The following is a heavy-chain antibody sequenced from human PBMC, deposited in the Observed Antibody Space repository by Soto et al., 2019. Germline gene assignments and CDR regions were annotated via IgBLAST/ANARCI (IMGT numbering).Heavy chain of an antibody. V-gene: IGHV5-51*01. Sequence: PGESLKISCKGSGYSFTSYWIGWVRQMPGKGLEWMGIIYPGDSDTRYSSSFQGQVTISADKSISTAYLQWSSLKASDTAMYYCSSQGAYCSGGSCYPYDAFDIWGQGTMVTVSS. J-gene: IGHJ3*02. CDR3: SSQGAYCSGGSCYPYDAFDI. D-gene: IGHD2-15*01. CDR2: IYPGDSDT. CDR1: GYSFTSYW.